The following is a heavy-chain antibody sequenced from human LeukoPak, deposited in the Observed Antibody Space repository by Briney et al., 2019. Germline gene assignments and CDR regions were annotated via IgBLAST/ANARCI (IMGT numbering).Heavy chain of an antibody. J-gene: IGHJ4*02. Sequence: PGGSLRLSRAASGFIFNHHAMHWVRQAPGKGLEWVAVIWSDKSNKFYADSVRGRFTISRDDSRKTVYLQMERMTAEDTAIYYCAKDAQRGFDYSNPLEYWGQGALVTVAS. V-gene: IGHV3-33*06. CDR3: AKDAQRGFDYSNPLEY. CDR2: IWSDKSNK. D-gene: IGHD4-11*01. CDR1: GFIFNHHA.